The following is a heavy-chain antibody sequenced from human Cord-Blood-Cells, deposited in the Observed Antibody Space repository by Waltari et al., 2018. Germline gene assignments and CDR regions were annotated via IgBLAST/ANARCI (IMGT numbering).Heavy chain of an antibody. CDR3: AREGSSSYWYFDL. Sequence: EVQLVESGGGLVQLGGSLRLSCAASGFTFSSHWLHWVRQAPGKGLVWVSRINSDGSSTSYADSVKGRFTISRDNAKNTLYLQMNSLRAEDTAVYYCAREGSSSYWYFDLWGRGTLVTVSS. CDR2: INSDGSST. CDR1: GFTFSSHW. D-gene: IGHD6-13*01. J-gene: IGHJ2*01. V-gene: IGHV3-74*01.